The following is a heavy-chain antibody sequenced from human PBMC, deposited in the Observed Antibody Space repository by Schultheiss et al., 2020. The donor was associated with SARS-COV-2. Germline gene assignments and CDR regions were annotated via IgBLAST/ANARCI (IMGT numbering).Heavy chain of an antibody. CDR3: ARGRYCSSTSCYPKVFHY. D-gene: IGHD2-2*01. CDR2: IYYSGST. Sequence: SETLSLTCTVSGGSISSYYWSWIRQPPGKGLEWIGYIYYSGSTNYNPSLKSLVTISVDTSKNQFSLKLSSVTAADTAVYYCARGRYCSSTSCYPKVFHYWGQGTLVTVSS. CDR1: GGSISSYY. J-gene: IGHJ4*02. V-gene: IGHV4-59*12.